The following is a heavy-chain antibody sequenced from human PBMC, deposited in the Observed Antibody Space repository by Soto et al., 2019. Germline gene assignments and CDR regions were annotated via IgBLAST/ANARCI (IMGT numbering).Heavy chain of an antibody. CDR2: IIPFFGTV. Sequence: QVQLVQSGAEVKKPGSSVKVSCKASGGTVSSYAISWVRQAPGQGLEWMGGIIPFFGTVNYEQKLQGRVTITADESTSTAYMELSSLRSEDTAVYYCERGYCSGGSCFKYNYHGMDVWGQGTTVTVSS. CDR1: GGTVSSYA. CDR3: ERGYCSGGSCFKYNYHGMDV. J-gene: IGHJ6*02. V-gene: IGHV1-69*12. D-gene: IGHD2-15*01.